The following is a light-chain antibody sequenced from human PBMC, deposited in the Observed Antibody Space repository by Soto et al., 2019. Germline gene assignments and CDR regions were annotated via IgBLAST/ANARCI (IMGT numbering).Light chain of an antibody. J-gene: IGLJ1*01. CDR2: DVS. Sequence: QSALTQPASVSGYPGQSITISCTGTSSDVGGYNYVSWYQQHPGKAPKLMIYDVSNRPSGVSNRFSGSKSGNTASLTISGLQAEDEADYYGSSYTSSSLYVFGTGTKLTVL. CDR1: SSDVGGYNY. CDR3: SSYTSSSLYV. V-gene: IGLV2-14*01.